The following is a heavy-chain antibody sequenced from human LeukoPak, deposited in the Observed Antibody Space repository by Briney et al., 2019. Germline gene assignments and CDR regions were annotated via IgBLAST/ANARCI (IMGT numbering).Heavy chain of an antibody. Sequence: PGGSLRLSCAASGFTVSKNYMTWVRQAPGKGLEWVSVIYGGVSTYYADSVKGRFTISRDNSKNTLFLQMNSLRAEDTAIYYCAGLPVVTAVTGAFHIWGQGTMVTVSS. CDR1: GFTVSKNY. CDR3: AGLPVVTAVTGAFHI. V-gene: IGHV3-53*01. CDR2: IYGGVST. D-gene: IGHD2-21*02. J-gene: IGHJ3*02.